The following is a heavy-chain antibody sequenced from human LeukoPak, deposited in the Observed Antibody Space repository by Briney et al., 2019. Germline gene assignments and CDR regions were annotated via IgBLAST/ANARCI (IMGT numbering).Heavy chain of an antibody. CDR1: GGSISSGGYY. J-gene: IGHJ6*02. CDR3: ASRRGYCSGDSCSSPYGMDV. D-gene: IGHD2-15*01. V-gene: IGHV4-31*03. CDR2: IYYSGST. Sequence: SETLSLTCTVSGGSISSGGYYWSWIRQHPGKGLEWIGYIYYSGSTYYNPSLKSRVSISADTSKNQFSLKLSSVTAADTAVYYCASRRGYCSGDSCSSPYGMDVWGQGTTVTVSS.